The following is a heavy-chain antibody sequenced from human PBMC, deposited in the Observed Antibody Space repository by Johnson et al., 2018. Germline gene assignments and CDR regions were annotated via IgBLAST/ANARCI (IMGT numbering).Heavy chain of an antibody. Sequence: QVQLVESGGGVVQPGRSLRLSCAASGFTFSTYGMPWVRQAPGKGLEWAAVIWYDGSNKYYVDSVKGRFTISRDNSKNTRYLQMNSLRAEDTAVYYCARAEGDAFDIWGQGTMVTVSS. J-gene: IGHJ3*02. CDR1: GFTFSTYG. V-gene: IGHV3-33*01. CDR2: IWYDGSNK. CDR3: ARAEGDAFDI.